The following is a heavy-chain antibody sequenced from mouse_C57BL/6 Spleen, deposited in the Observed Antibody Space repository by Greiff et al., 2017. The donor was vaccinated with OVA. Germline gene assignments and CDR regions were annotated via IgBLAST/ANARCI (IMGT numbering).Heavy chain of an antibody. CDR3: ARQWYYGSSNYAMDY. J-gene: IGHJ4*01. Sequence: VPETPDKRLAWVATISSGGSYTYYPDSVKGRFTISRDNAKNTLYLQMSSLKSEDTAMYYCARQWYYGSSNYAMDYWGQGTSVTVSS. V-gene: IGHV5-6*01. CDR2: ISSGGSYT. D-gene: IGHD1-1*01.